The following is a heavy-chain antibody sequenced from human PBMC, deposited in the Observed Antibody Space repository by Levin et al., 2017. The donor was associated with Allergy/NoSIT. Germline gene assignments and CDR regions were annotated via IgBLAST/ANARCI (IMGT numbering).Heavy chain of an antibody. J-gene: IGHJ3*01. CDR1: GVTLTSAG. Sequence: KPGGSLRLSCAGSGVTLTSAGMSWVRQVPGKGLEWVGGIKSNTTGGSYDYAAIVKGRFIISRDDSKNSQDMQMNSQKTEDTAVYYCTTEYGGAFDGWGQGTMVTVSS. D-gene: IGHD3-10*01. CDR2: IKSNTTGGSY. CDR3: TTEYGGAFDG. V-gene: IGHV3-15*05.